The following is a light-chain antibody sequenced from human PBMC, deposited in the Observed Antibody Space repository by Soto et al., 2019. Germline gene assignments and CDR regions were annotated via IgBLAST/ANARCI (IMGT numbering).Light chain of an antibody. CDR3: MQGTHWPPST. Sequence: DVVLTQSPLSLPVTLGQPASISCRSSLSLIYRDGSTYLNWFQQRPGQSPRRLIYKVSNRDSGVPDRFSGSGSGTDFTLEISRVEAEDVGVYYCMQGTHWPPSTFGQGTRLEIK. CDR2: KVS. J-gene: IGKJ5*01. CDR1: LSLIYRDGSTY. V-gene: IGKV2-30*01.